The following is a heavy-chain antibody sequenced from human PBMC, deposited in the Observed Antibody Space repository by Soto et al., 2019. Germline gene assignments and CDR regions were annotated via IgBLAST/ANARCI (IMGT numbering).Heavy chain of an antibody. J-gene: IGHJ6*02. CDR1: GGSISSSSYY. CDR3: AKSPFSGWYHNYYYGMDV. D-gene: IGHD6-19*01. Sequence: ETLSLTCTVSGGSISSSSYYWGWIRQPPGKGLEWIGSIYYSGSTYYNPSLKSRVTISVDTSKNQFSLKRSSVTAADTAVYYCAKSPFSGWYHNYYYGMDVWGQGTTVTVSS. CDR2: IYYSGST. V-gene: IGHV4-39*01.